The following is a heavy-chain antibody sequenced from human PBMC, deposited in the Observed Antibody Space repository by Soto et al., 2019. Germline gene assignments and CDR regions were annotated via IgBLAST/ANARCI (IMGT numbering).Heavy chain of an antibody. CDR2: MNPNSGNT. Sequence: ASVKVSCKASGYTFTSYDINWVRQATGQGLEWMGWMNPNSGNTGYAQKCQGRVTMTRNTSISTAYMELSSLRSEDTAVYYCARGPYIVVVPAAINYYYYMDVWGKGTTVTVSS. V-gene: IGHV1-8*01. CDR1: GYTFTSYD. J-gene: IGHJ6*03. D-gene: IGHD2-2*02. CDR3: ARGPYIVVVPAAINYYYYMDV.